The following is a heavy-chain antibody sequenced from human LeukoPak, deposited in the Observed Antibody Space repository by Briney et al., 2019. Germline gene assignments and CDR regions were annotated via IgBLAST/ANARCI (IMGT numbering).Heavy chain of an antibody. D-gene: IGHD2-2*01. CDR3: ALPAATINFDY. Sequence: GGSLRLSCAASGFTISSNYMSWVRQAPGKGLEWVSFIYSVGSTYYADSVKGRFTISRDNSKNTLYLQMNSLRAEDTAVYYCALPAATINFDYWGQGTLVTVSS. V-gene: IGHV3-66*01. J-gene: IGHJ4*02. CDR2: IYSVGST. CDR1: GFTISSNY.